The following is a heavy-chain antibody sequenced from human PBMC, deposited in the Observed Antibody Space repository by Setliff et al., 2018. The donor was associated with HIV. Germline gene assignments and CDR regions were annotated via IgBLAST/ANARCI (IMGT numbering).Heavy chain of an antibody. CDR3: ARHVSVGPTSYYDS. CDR1: GDSFSDYQ. J-gene: IGHJ4*02. V-gene: IGHV4-34*01. CDR2: INHSGVT. D-gene: IGHD3-3*01. Sequence: SETLSLTCAVYGDSFSDYQWSWIRQPPGKGLEWIGEINHSGVTSYNPSLKSRVTISLDTSKNHFSLKLGSVTAADTSVYYCARHVSVGPTSYYDSWGQGTLVTVSS.